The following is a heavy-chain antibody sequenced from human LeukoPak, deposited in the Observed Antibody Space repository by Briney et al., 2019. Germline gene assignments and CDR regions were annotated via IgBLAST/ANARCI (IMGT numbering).Heavy chain of an antibody. V-gene: IGHV3-30*03. CDR1: GFTFSSYG. J-gene: IGHJ4*02. D-gene: IGHD5-18*01. Sequence: QPGGSLRLSCAASGFTFSSYGMHWVRQAPGKGLEWVAVISYDGSNKYYADSVKGRFTISRDNSKNTLYLQMNSLRAEDTAVYYCARDVDTAMVLYFDYWGQGTLVTVSS. CDR2: ISYDGSNK. CDR3: ARDVDTAMVLYFDY.